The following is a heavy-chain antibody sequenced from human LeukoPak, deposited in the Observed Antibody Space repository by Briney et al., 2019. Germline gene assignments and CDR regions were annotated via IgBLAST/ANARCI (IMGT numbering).Heavy chain of an antibody. V-gene: IGHV4-59*01. J-gene: IGHJ4*02. CDR1: GGSISSYY. D-gene: IGHD3-16*01. CDR3: ARGGGGSPDDY. Sequence: PSETLSLTCTVSGGSISSYYWSWIRQPPGKGLEWIGYIYYSGSTNYNPSLKSRVTISVDTSKNRFSLKLSSVNAADTAVYYCARGGGGSPDDYWGQGTLVTVSS. CDR2: IYYSGST.